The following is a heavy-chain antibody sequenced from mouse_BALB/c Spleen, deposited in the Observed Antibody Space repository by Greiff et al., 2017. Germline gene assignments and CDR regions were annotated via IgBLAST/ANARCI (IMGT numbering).Heavy chain of an antibody. CDR2: IWGDGST. V-gene: IGHV2-6-7*01. CDR3: ARADYRYGGAY. Sequence: VMLVESGPGLVAPSQSLSITCTVSGFSLTGYGVNWVRQPPGKGLEWLGMIWGDGSTDYNSALKSRLSISKDNSKSQVFLKMNSMQTDDTARYYCARADYRYGGAYWGQGTLVTVSA. CDR1: GFSLTGYG. D-gene: IGHD2-14*01. J-gene: IGHJ3*01.